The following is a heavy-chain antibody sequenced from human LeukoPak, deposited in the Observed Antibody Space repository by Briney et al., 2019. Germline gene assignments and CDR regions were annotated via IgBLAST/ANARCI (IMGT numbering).Heavy chain of an antibody. CDR2: IRGYDGYT. CDR1: GFVFREND. Sequence: GGSLRLSCAASGFVFRENDMNWVRQAPGKGLEWVSGIRGYDGYTDYGGSVRGRFTISRDNSRDTLFLEMNNLRIDDTAIYYCAKNFSMMVFWGPGTQVTVSS. V-gene: IGHV3-23*01. D-gene: IGHD3-22*01. J-gene: IGHJ4*02. CDR3: AKNFSMMVF.